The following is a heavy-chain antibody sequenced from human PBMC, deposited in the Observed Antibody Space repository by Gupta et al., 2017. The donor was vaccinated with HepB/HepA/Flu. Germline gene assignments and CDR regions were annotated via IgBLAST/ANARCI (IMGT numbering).Heavy chain of an antibody. CDR2: INSDGSST. V-gene: IGHV3-74*01. CDR3: ARGEPGGYDWASHYYYYYMDV. Sequence: EVQLVESGGGLVQPGGSLRLSCAASGFTFSSYWMHWVRHAPGKWLVWVSRINSDGSSTSSADSVKGRFTISRDNAKNTLYLQMNSLRAEDTAVYYCARGEPGGYDWASHYYYYYMDVWGKGTTVTVSS. CDR1: GFTFSSYW. D-gene: IGHD5-12*01. J-gene: IGHJ6*03.